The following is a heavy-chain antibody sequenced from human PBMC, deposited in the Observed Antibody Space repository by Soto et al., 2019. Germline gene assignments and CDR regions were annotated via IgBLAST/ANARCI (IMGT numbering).Heavy chain of an antibody. D-gene: IGHD3-16*01. CDR3: ARVRGPSLMTWYFDF. CDR2: ITGCSSTI. J-gene: IGHJ4*02. V-gene: IGHV3-48*02. CDR1: GFTFSPLS. Sequence: EVQLVESGGGLVQPGGSLRLSCVTSGFTFSPLSMIWVRQAPGKGLEWISYITGCSSTIYYADSVRGRFTVSRDNAKNSVFLQMNSLRDEDTAVYFCARVRGPSLMTWYFDFWGQGTLVTVSS.